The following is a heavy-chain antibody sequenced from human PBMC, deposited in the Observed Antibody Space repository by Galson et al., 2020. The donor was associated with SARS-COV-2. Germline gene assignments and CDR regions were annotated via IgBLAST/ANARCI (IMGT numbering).Heavy chain of an antibody. CDR3: TRGGGAFCGSDCDRTFDI. CDR1: GLTVNSDY. Sequence: GGSLRLSCAASGLTVNSDYMSWVRQAPGQGLEWVSVIYSDGSTYYANSVKGRFTISRDNSRSTFYLQMNTLRAEDTAVYYCTRGGGAFCGSDCDRTFDIWGQGTMVTVSS. CDR2: IYSDGST. V-gene: IGHV3-53*01. J-gene: IGHJ3*02. D-gene: IGHD2-21*02.